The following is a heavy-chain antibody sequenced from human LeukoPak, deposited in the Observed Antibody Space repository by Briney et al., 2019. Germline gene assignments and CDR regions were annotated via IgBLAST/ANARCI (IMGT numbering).Heavy chain of an antibody. D-gene: IGHD1-1*01. CDR2: ISGSGATT. CDR1: GFTFSSYG. CDR3: AKSRGTTGWFDP. Sequence: GGSLRLSCAASGFTFSSYGMSWARQAPGKGLEWVSGISGSGATTYYADSVKGRLTISRDTSKNTLYLQMNSRRGEGTAVYFCAKSRGTTGWFDPWGQGTLDSVSS. J-gene: IGHJ5*02. V-gene: IGHV3-23*01.